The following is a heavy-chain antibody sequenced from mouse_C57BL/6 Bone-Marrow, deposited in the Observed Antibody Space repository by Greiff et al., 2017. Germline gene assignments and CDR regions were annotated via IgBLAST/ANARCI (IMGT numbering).Heavy chain of an antibody. V-gene: IGHV1-63*01. J-gene: IGHJ4*01. CDR3: ARSTAMDY. Sequence: VQLVESGAELVRPGTSVKMSCKASGYTFTNYWIGWAKQRPGHGLEWIGDIYPGGGSTNYNEKFKGKATLTADKSSSTAYMQFSSLTSEDSAIYYCARSTAMDYWGQGTSVTVSS. CDR2: IYPGGGST. CDR1: GYTFTNYW. D-gene: IGHD1-1*01.